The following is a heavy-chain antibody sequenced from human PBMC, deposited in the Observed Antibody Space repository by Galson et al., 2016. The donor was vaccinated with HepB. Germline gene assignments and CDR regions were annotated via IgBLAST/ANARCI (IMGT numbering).Heavy chain of an antibody. V-gene: IGHV4-34*01. D-gene: IGHD3-22*01. Sequence: LSLTCDVSGGSFSGYYWSWIRQPPGKGLEWIGEINHSGSTNYNPSLKSRVTISVDTSKNQFSLRLSSVTAADTAVYYCARAYYYDSSGYYRYYYYMDVWGKGTTVTVSS. J-gene: IGHJ6*03. CDR3: ARAYYYDSSGYYRYYYYMDV. CDR1: GGSFSGYY. CDR2: INHSGST.